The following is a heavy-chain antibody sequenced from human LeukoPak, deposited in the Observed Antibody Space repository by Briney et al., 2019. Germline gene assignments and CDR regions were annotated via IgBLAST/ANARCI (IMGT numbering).Heavy chain of an antibody. CDR3: TRDLYSSSSYFDY. J-gene: IGHJ4*02. V-gene: IGHV1-69*05. D-gene: IGHD6-6*01. Sequence: ASVKVSCKASGGTFSSYAISWVRQAPGQGLEWMGGIIPIFGTANYAQKFQGRVTITTDESTSTAYMELSSLRSEDTAVYYCTRDLYSSSSYFDYWGQGTLVTVSS. CDR1: GGTFSSYA. CDR2: IIPIFGTA.